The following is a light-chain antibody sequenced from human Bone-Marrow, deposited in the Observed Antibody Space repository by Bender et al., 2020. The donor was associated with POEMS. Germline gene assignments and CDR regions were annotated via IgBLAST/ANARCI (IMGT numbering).Light chain of an antibody. V-gene: IGLV1-44*01. CDR2: INN. J-gene: IGLJ1*01. Sequence: QSVLTQPPSASGTPGQRVTISCSGSSSNIGTNPVNWYQQLPGTAPKLLIYINNQRPSGVPDRFSGPKSGNTASLTVSGLQAEDEADYFCTLHAGSDHPIVFGTGTKVTVL. CDR3: TLHAGSDHPIV. CDR1: SSNIGTNP.